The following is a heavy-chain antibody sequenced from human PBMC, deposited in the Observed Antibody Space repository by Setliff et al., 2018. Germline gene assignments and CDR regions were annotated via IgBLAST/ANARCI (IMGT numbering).Heavy chain of an antibody. CDR3: AGGSRGFDY. Sequence: ASVKVSCKASGYTFSANAIHWVRQAPGQRLEWMGFIYTDNGNTKYSKNFQDRVAITRDTSASTAYMELGSLTSEDTAVYFCAGGSRGFDYWGQGALVTVSS. CDR1: GYTFSANA. J-gene: IGHJ4*02. CDR2: IYTDNGNT. V-gene: IGHV1-3*04.